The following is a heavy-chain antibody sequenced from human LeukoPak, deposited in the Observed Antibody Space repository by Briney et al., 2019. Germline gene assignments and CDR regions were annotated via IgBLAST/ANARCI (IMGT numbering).Heavy chain of an antibody. D-gene: IGHD6-13*01. CDR1: GYTFTSYG. J-gene: IGHJ1*01. CDR2: INPNSGGT. V-gene: IGHV1-2*02. CDR3: ARGIGIAAAGNYFQH. Sequence: ASVKVSCKASGYTFTSYGISWVRQAPGQGLEWMGWINPNSGGTNYAQKFQGRVTMTRDTSISTAYMELSRLRSDDTAVYYCARGIGIAAAGNYFQHWGQGTLVTVSS.